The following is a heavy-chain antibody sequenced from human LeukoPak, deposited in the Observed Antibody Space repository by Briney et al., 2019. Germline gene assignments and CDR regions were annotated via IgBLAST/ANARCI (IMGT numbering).Heavy chain of an antibody. CDR1: GITFNTYW. J-gene: IGHJ4*02. V-gene: IGHV3-74*01. Sequence: GGSLRLSCAASGITFNTYWMHWVRQAPGKGLVWVSLINSDGSSTSYADSVKGRFTISRDNARNTLYLQMNSLRDEDTAVYYCARDTEYIVDYWGQGTLVTVSS. D-gene: IGHD1-1*01. CDR2: INSDGSST. CDR3: ARDTEYIVDY.